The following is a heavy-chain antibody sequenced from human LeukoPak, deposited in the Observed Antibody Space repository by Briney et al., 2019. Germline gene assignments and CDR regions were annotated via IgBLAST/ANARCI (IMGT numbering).Heavy chain of an antibody. CDR2: IYDSEST. CDR3: ARHSSMTTLVFDY. J-gene: IGHJ4*02. CDR1: GGSMSSSNYY. Sequence: SETLSLTCTVSGGSMSSSNYYWGWIRQPPGKGLEWIGSIYDSESTYYNPSLKSRVTISVDTSKRQFSLTLSSVTATDTAVYYCARHSSMTTLVFDYWGQGTLVAVPS. V-gene: IGHV4-39*01. D-gene: IGHD4-23*01.